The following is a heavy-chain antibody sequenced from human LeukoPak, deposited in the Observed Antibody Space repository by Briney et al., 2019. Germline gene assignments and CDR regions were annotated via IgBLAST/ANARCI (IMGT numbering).Heavy chain of an antibody. J-gene: IGHJ4*02. Sequence: PGGSLRLSCAASGFTFSSSAMSWVRQAPGKWLEWVGFIRSKGYGGTTEYAASVKDRFTISRDDSKRIAYLQMNSLRTEDTAMYYCTRDYYDSSGYYHYLDYWGQGTLVTVSS. CDR3: TRDYYDSSGYYHYLDY. V-gene: IGHV3-49*04. CDR1: GFTFSSSA. CDR2: IRSKGYGGTT. D-gene: IGHD3-22*01.